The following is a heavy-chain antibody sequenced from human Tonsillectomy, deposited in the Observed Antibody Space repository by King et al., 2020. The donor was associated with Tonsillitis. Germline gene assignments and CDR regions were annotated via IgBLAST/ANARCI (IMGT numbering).Heavy chain of an antibody. Sequence: EMQLVQSGGGLVQPGGSLRLSCAASGFTFSSYAMSWVRQAPGKGLEWVPVISGSGGSTYYADSVKGRFTISRDNSKNTLYLQMISLRAEDTAVYYCAKSLWQQLVFFDSWGQGTLVTVSS. J-gene: IGHJ4*02. CDR1: GFTFSSYA. D-gene: IGHD6-13*01. CDR2: ISGSGGST. CDR3: AKSLWQQLVFFDS. V-gene: IGHV3-23*04.